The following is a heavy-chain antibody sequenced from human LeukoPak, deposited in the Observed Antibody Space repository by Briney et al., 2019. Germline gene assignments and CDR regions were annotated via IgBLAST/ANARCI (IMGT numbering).Heavy chain of an antibody. CDR1: GFTFSSYA. Sequence: GGSLRLSCAASGFTFSSYAMSWVRQGPGKGLEWVSAISGSGDSTYYAHSVKGRFTISRDNSKNTLYLQMSSLRAEDTAVYYCAKEASGWPTNWFDPWGQGTLVTVSS. CDR3: AKEASGWPTNWFDP. CDR2: ISGSGDST. D-gene: IGHD6-19*01. V-gene: IGHV3-23*01. J-gene: IGHJ5*02.